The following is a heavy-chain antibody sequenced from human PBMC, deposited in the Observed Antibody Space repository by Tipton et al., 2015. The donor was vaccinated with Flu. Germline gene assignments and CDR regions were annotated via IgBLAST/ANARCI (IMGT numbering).Heavy chain of an antibody. CDR2: IKQDGSET. D-gene: IGHD6-6*01. V-gene: IGHV3-7*01. CDR3: ARDRWSSSSRYGMDV. J-gene: IGHJ6*02. Sequence: AASGFTFSTYWMSWVRQAPGKGLEWVANIKQDGSETYCVDSLKGRFTISRDNAKNSLFLQMNSLRAEDTAVYYCARDRWSSSSRYGMDVWGQGTTVTVSS. CDR1: GFTFSTYW.